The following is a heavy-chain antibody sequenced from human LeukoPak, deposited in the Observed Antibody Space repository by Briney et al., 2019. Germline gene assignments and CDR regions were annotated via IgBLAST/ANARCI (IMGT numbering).Heavy chain of an antibody. J-gene: IGHJ3*02. CDR1: GGSITSGDYH. V-gene: IGHV4-31*03. D-gene: IGHD4-11*01. CDR3: AREARGVTTSAHDTFDI. CDR2: IYHSGSA. Sequence: PSETLSLTCTVSGGSITSGDYHWSWIRQFPGKGLEWIGYIYHSGSAYYNPSLKSRLTMSVDTSTNQFSLKLNSLTAADTAVYFCAREARGVTTSAHDTFDIWGQGTMVTVSS.